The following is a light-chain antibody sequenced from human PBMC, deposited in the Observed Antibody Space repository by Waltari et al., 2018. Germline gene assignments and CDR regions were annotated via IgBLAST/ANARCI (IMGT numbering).Light chain of an antibody. CDR3: QKCRNLPAT. CDR2: DAS. J-gene: IGKJ4*02. V-gene: IGKV3-11*01. Sequence: EIVFTPSPGPLSLSPGERANLPCRARQSVRNPLAWYQQKPGQAPRLLIYDASSRATGIPDRFSGSGSGTDFSLTISRLEPEDFAVYYCQKCRNLPATFGRGTKVEIK. CDR1: QSVRNP.